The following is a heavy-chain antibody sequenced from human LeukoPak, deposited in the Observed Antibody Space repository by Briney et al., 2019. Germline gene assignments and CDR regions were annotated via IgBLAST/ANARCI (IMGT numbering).Heavy chain of an antibody. Sequence: SETLSLTCTVSGDSINSGTYYWSWIRQPAGKGLEWIGRVYASGSTNYNPSLKSRVTMSVDTSKNQFSLKLSSVTAADTAVYYCARLIVVPAALILYYFDYWGQGTLVTVSS. CDR2: VYASGST. CDR1: GDSINSGTYY. D-gene: IGHD2-2*01. CDR3: ARLIVVPAALILYYFDY. J-gene: IGHJ4*02. V-gene: IGHV4-61*02.